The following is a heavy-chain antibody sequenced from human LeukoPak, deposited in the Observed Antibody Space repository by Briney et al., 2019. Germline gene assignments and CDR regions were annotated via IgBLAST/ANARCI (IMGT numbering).Heavy chain of an antibody. CDR2: VYDSGNT. V-gene: IGHV4-59*08. J-gene: IGHJ4*02. D-gene: IGHD2-21*02. Sequence: SETLSLTCTVSGASISSYYWSWIRQPPGKGLEWIGYVYDSGNTKYNPSLKSRVTISVDTSKNQFALKLTSVTAADTAVYYCARQDGVVTAIPLIFFDYWGQGTLVTVSS. CDR3: ARQDGVVTAIPLIFFDY. CDR1: GASISSYY.